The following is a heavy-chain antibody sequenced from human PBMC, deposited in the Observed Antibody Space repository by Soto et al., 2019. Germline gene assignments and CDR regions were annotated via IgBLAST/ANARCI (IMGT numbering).Heavy chain of an antibody. CDR1: GYTFTSYG. D-gene: IGHD6-13*01. CDR3: ARNIRIAAARPHFDY. V-gene: IGHV1-18*01. J-gene: IGHJ4*02. CDR2: ISAYNGNT. Sequence: ASVKVSCKASGYTFTSYGISWVRQAPGQGLEWMGWISAYNGNTNYAQKLQGRVTMTTDTSTSTAYMELRSLRSDDTAVYYCARNIRIAAARPHFDYSGQGTLVTVSS.